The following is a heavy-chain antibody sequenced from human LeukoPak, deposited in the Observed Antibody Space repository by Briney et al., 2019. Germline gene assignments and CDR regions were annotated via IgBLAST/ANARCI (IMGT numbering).Heavy chain of an antibody. J-gene: IGHJ4*02. CDR2: ISSSSSYI. Sequence: GGSLRLSCAASGFTFSSYSMNWVRQAPGKGLEWVSCISSSSSYIYYADSVKGRFTISRDNAENSLYLQMNSLRAEDTAVYYCARAHNWKYGSFDFWGQGTLVTVSS. V-gene: IGHV3-21*01. CDR1: GFTFSSYS. D-gene: IGHD1-7*01. CDR3: ARAHNWKYGSFDF.